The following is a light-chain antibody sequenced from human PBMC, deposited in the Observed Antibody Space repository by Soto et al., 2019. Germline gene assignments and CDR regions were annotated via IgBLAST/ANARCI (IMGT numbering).Light chain of an antibody. V-gene: IGKV1-5*01. CDR1: QTISSW. CDR2: DVS. CDR3: QQYNTFWT. J-gene: IGKJ1*01. Sequence: DIEMTQSPSTLSASVGDRVAITCRASQTISSWLAWYQQKPGKAPKLLIYDVSSLESGVPSRFSGSGSGTEFTLTISSLQPDDFATYCCQQYNTFWTFGQGTKVDIK.